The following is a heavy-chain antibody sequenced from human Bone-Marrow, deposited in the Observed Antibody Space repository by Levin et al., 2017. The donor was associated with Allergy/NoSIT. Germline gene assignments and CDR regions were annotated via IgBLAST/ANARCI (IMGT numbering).Heavy chain of an antibody. D-gene: IGHD1-26*01. CDR1: GFILSSYS. J-gene: IGHJ4*02. V-gene: IGHV3-30-3*01. CDR3: ARRPRGSSLDN. CDR2: ISHGGSNK. Sequence: PGESLKISCAASGFILSSYSIHWVRQAPGKGLEWVAVISHGGSNKFYADSVKGRFTIPRDNSKNTVSLQMDSLRTEDTAVYYCARRPRGSSLDNWGQGTLVTVSS.